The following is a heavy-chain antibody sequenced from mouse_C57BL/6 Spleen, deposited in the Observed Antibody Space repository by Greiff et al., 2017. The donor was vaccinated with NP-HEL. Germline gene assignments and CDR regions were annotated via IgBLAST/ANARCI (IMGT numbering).Heavy chain of an antibody. CDR3: ARGSGRDFSSFAY. Sequence: EVKLVESGGDLVKPGGSLKLSCAASGFTFSSYGMSWVRQTPDKRLEWVATISSGGSYTYYPDSVKGRFTISRDNAKNTLYLQMSSLKSEDTAMYYCARGSGRDFSSFAYWGQGTLVTVSA. V-gene: IGHV5-6*01. CDR2: ISSGGSYT. J-gene: IGHJ3*01. CDR1: GFTFSSYG. D-gene: IGHD4-1*01.